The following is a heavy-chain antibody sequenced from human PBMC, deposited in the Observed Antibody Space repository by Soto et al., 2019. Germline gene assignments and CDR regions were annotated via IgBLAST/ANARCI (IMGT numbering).Heavy chain of an antibody. J-gene: IGHJ4*01. Sequence: QVQLQESGPGLVKPSETLSLTCTVSGGSISSYYWSWIRQPAGKGMEWIGRIHTTDGTNYNPSLKSRVTMSIDTSNNQFSLKMSSLTAADTAVYYCARALSSAAGLYFDFWGHGTLVTVSS. CDR3: ARALSSAAGLYFDF. D-gene: IGHD6-13*01. CDR2: IHTTDGT. V-gene: IGHV4-4*07. CDR1: GGSISSYY.